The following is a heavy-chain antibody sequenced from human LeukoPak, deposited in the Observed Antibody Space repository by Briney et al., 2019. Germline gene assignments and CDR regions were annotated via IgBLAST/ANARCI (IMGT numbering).Heavy chain of an antibody. CDR2: INSDGRIT. V-gene: IGHV3-74*01. CDR3: ARVGVPQYAFAI. J-gene: IGHJ3*02. D-gene: IGHD2-2*01. Sequence: PGGFQRLSCVASGFTFSSYWMHWGRQVPGKGPVWVSRINSDGRITSYADSVKGRFTISRDNAKNTLYLQMNSLRAEDTAVYSCARVGVPQYAFAICGQGRLITVSS. CDR1: GFTFSSYW.